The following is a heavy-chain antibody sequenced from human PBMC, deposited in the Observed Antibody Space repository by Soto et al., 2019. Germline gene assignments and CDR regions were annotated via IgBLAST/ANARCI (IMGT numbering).Heavy chain of an antibody. J-gene: IGHJ4*02. CDR2: ISACNGMT. D-gene: IGHD2-21*01. Sequence: APGKVSCKASVCTFSSDGISWVRQAPGQWVELVGWISACNGMTNXSQNLQGRVXMTTEASASSAXMALGXVRADDTAVYYCARDIVHDYWGQGTLVTDSS. CDR1: VCTFSSDG. V-gene: IGHV1-18*01. CDR3: ARDIVHDY.